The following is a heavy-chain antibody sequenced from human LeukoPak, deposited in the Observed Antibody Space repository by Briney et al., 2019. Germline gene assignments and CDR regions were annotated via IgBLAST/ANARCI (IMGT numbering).Heavy chain of an antibody. Sequence: GGSLRLSCVASGFTLSSYSVNWVRQAPGKGLEWVSYISSSSSTIYYADSVKGRFTISRDNSKNTLYLQMNSLRAEDTAVYYCAREDSGYDAFDIWGQGTMVTVSS. V-gene: IGHV3-48*01. CDR1: GFTLSSYS. CDR3: AREDSGYDAFDI. J-gene: IGHJ3*02. D-gene: IGHD1-26*01. CDR2: ISSSSSTI.